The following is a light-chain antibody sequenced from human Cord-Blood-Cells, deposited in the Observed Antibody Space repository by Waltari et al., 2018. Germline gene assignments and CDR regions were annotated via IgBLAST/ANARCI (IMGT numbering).Light chain of an antibody. J-gene: IGKJ4*01. CDR3: QQRSNWPPLT. V-gene: IGKV3-11*01. CDR2: DAS. Sequence: ELVLTQSPATLSLSPGERATIPCRASQSVSRYLAWYQQKPGQAPRLLIYDASNRATGIPARFSGSGSGTDFTLTISSLEPEDFAVYYCQQRSNWPPLTFGGGTKVEIK. CDR1: QSVSRY.